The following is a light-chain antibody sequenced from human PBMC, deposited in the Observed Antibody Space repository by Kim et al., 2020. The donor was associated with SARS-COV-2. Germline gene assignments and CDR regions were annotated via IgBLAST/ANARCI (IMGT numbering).Light chain of an antibody. CDR3: QKCSGAPWT. J-gene: IGKJ1*01. V-gene: IGKV1-27*01. CDR2: DAS. CDR1: QGISSN. Sequence: ASVGDRVTITCLASQGISSNVAWYQQKPGKVPNLLIYDASALQSGVPSRFRGTGSGTDFTLTISSLQPEDVATYYCQKCSGAPWTFGQGTKVDIK.